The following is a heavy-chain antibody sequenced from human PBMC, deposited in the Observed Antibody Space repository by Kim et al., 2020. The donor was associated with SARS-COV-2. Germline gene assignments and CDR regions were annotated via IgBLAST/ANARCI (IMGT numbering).Heavy chain of an antibody. J-gene: IGHJ3*02. CDR3: ARGSVPSDTSYKGEGVFDI. CDR1: GFAVSSNY. CDR2: IYNDGTI. V-gene: IGHV3-53*01. D-gene: IGHD3-10*01. Sequence: GVSLRLSCAGSGFAVSSNYMSWVRQAPGKGLEWVSVIYNDGTIYYADSVEGRFTISRDNFKNMVFLQMNRLRAEDTAVYYCARGSVPSDTSYKGEGVFDIWGQGTMVTVSS.